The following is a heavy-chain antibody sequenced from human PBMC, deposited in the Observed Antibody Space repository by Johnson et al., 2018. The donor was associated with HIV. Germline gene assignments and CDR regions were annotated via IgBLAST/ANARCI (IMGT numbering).Heavy chain of an antibody. CDR3: AKEVAYCGGDCYSGAFDI. CDR1: GFTFSSYA. D-gene: IGHD2-21*01. Sequence: EVQLVESGGGLVQPGGSLRLSCAASGFTFSSYAMHWVRQAPGKGLEYVSAISSNGDSTYYANSVKGRFTISRDNAKNSLYLQMNSLRAEDTALYYCAKEVAYCGGDCYSGAFDIWGQGTMVTVSS. J-gene: IGHJ3*02. V-gene: IGHV3-64*01. CDR2: ISSNGDST.